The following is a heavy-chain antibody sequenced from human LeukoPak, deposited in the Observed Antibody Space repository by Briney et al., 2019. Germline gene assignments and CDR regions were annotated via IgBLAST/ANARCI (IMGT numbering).Heavy chain of an antibody. CDR3: ARGTMLRGLIADFDY. CDR1: GYGFTSYW. D-gene: IGHD3-10*01. Sequence: GASLKISSKGSGYGFTSYWIGWVRQMPGKGLEWMGIIYPGDSDTRYSPSFQGQVTISADKSISTAYLQWSSLKASDTAMYYCARGTMLRGLIADFDYWGQGTLVTVSS. V-gene: IGHV5-51*01. J-gene: IGHJ4*02. CDR2: IYPGDSDT.